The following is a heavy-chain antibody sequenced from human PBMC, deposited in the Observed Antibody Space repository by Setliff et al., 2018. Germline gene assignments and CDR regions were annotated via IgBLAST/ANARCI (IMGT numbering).Heavy chain of an antibody. CDR3: ARLRAPGSHGLDP. J-gene: IGHJ5*02. Sequence: GGSLRLSCAAPGFTFSSYSMNWVRQAPGKGLEWVSYISGSGSTIYYADSVEGRFTISRDNAKTSLYLQMNSLRADDTAVYYCARLRAPGSHGLDPWGQGTLVTVSS. CDR2: ISGSGSTI. V-gene: IGHV3-48*01. D-gene: IGHD3-10*01. CDR1: GFTFSSYS.